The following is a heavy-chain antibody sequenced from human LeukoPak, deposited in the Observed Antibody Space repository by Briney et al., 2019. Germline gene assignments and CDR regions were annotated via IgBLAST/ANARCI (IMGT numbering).Heavy chain of an antibody. CDR1: GITFSRCW. Sequence: PGASLRLSCAASGITFSRCWMSWVRQAPGKGLERVAFLKVDGSEIYYVDSVKGRFTISRDNAENSLYLQMNSLRAEDTAVYYCARDRGGRIGLADWGQGTLVTVSS. D-gene: IGHD2-15*01. J-gene: IGHJ4*02. V-gene: IGHV3-7*04. CDR2: LKVDGSEI. CDR3: ARDRGGRIGLAD.